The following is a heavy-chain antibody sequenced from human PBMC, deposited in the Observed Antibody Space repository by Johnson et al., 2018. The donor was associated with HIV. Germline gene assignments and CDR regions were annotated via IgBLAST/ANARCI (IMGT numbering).Heavy chain of an antibody. D-gene: IGHD3-22*01. CDR1: GFTFNSYP. J-gene: IGHJ3*02. Sequence: QVQLVESGGGVVQPGRSLRLSCAASGFTFNSYPMHWVRQAPGKGLEWVAVISYDGSNKYYADSVKGRFTISRDNSKNTLYLQMNSRRAEDTAVYYCARLYYYDSSGYYVGAFDIWGQGTMVTVSS. CDR2: ISYDGSNK. CDR3: ARLYYYDSSGYYVGAFDI. V-gene: IGHV3-30-3*01.